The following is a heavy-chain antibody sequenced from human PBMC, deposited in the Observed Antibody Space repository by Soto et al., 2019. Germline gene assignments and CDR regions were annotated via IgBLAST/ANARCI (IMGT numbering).Heavy chain of an antibody. CDR2: INPNSGGT. J-gene: IGHJ6*02. D-gene: IGHD2-2*01. CDR1: GYTFTGYY. CDR3: VSSHGSSTSLEIYYYYYYGMDV. V-gene: IGHV1-2*04. Sequence: ASVKVSCKASGYTFTGYYMHWVRQAPGQGLEWMGWINPNSGGTNYAQKFQGWGTMTRGPSMSTAYMELSRLRSEDTAVYYCVSSHGSSTSLEIYYYYYYGMDVWGQGTTVTVSS.